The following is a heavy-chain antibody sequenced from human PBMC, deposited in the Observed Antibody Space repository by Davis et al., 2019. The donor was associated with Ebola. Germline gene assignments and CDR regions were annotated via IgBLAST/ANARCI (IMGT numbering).Heavy chain of an antibody. Sequence: PGGSLRLSCAASGFTFSGFAMHWVRQASEKGLEWVGRIRSKANSYATAYAASVKGRFTISRDDSKNMAYLQMNSLKSEDTAVYYCSSTLGTLDYWGQGTLVTVS. CDR3: SSTLGTLDY. J-gene: IGHJ4*02. CDR2: IRSKANSYAT. V-gene: IGHV3-73*01. CDR1: GFTFSGFA. D-gene: IGHD7-27*01.